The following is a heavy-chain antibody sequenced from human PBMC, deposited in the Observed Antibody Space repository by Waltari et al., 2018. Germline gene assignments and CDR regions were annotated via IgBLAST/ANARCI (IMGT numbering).Heavy chain of an antibody. J-gene: IGHJ4*02. CDR2: IIGRCGST. D-gene: IGHD6-19*01. CDR3: ARSGYSSGQYFDY. V-gene: IGHV3-23*04. Sequence: EVQLVESGGGLVQPGGSRRLSWSASGLPFKRFAMRWVARAPGKGREVFSGIIGRCGSTYYSDYVKCRFTISRDNAKDTLYLQMNSLRVEDTAIFYCARSGYSSGQYFDYLGQGTLVTAPS. CDR1: GLPFKRFA.